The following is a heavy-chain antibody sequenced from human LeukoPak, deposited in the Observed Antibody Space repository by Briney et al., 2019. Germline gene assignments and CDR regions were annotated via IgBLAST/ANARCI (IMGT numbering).Heavy chain of an antibody. Sequence: SGPTLVNPTQTLTVTCTFSGFSLSTNGVGVGWIRQPPGKALEWLALVFWNGDKRYRPSLVSRLTINEDISKNQIVLSMTNMDPGDTATYYCAHMMVSFYYGPGNSFYFDFWGQGALVTVSS. V-gene: IGHV2-5*01. D-gene: IGHD3-10*01. J-gene: IGHJ4*02. CDR2: VFWNGDK. CDR3: AHMMVSFYYGPGNSFYFDF. CDR1: GFSLSTNGVG.